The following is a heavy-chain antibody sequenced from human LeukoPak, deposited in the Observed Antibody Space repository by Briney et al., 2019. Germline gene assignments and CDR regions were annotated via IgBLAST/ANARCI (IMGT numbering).Heavy chain of an antibody. D-gene: IGHD3-3*01. CDR1: GYTFTGYY. CDR3: ARVGTGFLEWPQVGYYFDY. V-gene: IGHV1-2*02. Sequence: ASVKVSCKASGYTFTGYYMHWVRQAPGQGLEWMGWINPNSGGTNYAQKFQGRVTMTRDTSISTAYMELSRLRSDDTAVYYCARVGTGFLEWPQVGYYFDYWGQGTLVTVSS. CDR2: INPNSGGT. J-gene: IGHJ4*02.